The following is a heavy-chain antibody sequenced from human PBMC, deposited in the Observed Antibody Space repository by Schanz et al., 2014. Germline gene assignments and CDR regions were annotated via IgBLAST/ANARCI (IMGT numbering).Heavy chain of an antibody. D-gene: IGHD6-6*01. J-gene: IGHJ4*02. CDR3: ARGGAYRSPSPVFYFDY. V-gene: IGHV1-46*01. CDR2: INPSGVST. Sequence: QVHLVQSGAEVKKPGASVKVSCKASGYIFTSYSMHWVRQAPGQGLEWLGIINPSGVSTSSAQEFQGRVPMTRDTSTSTIQMELSSLRSEDTAVYYCARGGAYRSPSPVFYFDYWGQGTLVTVSS. CDR1: GYIFTSYS.